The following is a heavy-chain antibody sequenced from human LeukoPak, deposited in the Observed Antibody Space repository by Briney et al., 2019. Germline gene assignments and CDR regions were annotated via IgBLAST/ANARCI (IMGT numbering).Heavy chain of an antibody. CDR3: ARGQQLAY. J-gene: IGHJ4*02. D-gene: IGHD5-18*01. Sequence: GGSLRLSCAASGFTFSSHWMSWVRQAPGKGLEWVATIKQDGSEKYYVDSVKGRFTISRDNAKNSLYLQVNSLRAEDTAFCFCARGQQLAYWGQGTLVTVSS. CDR1: GFTFSSHW. V-gene: IGHV3-7*01. CDR2: IKQDGSEK.